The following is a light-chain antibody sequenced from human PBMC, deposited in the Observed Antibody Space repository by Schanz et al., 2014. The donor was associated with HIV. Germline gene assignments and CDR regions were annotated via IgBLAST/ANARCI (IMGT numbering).Light chain of an antibody. CDR1: QSVSSSY. Sequence: EIVLTQSPATLSLSPGERATLSCRASQSVSSSYLAWYQQKPGQAPRLLMYDASSRAAGIPDRFSGGGSGTDFTLTISRLEPEDFAVYSCQQYATSPWTFGQGTKVEIK. CDR2: DAS. J-gene: IGKJ1*01. V-gene: IGKV3-20*01. CDR3: QQYATSPWT.